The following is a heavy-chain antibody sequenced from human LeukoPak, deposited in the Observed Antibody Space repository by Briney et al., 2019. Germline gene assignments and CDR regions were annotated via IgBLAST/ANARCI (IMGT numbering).Heavy chain of an antibody. Sequence: PSETLSLTCTVSGGSISSSSYYWGWIRQPPGKGLEWIGSIYYSGSTYYNPSLKSRVTIPVDTSKNQFSLKLSSVTAADTAVYYCATLEMPGIAAAGTDYFDYWGQGTLVTVSS. CDR1: GGSISSSSYY. CDR3: ATLEMPGIAAAGTDYFDY. V-gene: IGHV4-39*01. D-gene: IGHD6-13*01. CDR2: IYYSGST. J-gene: IGHJ4*02.